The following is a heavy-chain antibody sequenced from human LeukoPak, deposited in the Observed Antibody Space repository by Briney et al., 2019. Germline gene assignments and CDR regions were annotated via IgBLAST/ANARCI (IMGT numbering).Heavy chain of an antibody. D-gene: IGHD2-15*01. V-gene: IGHV4-59*08. CDR3: ARQGYCSGGSCYAYYFDY. J-gene: IGHJ4*02. CDR1: GGSISSYY. CDR2: IYYSGST. Sequence: PWETLSLTCTVSGGSISSYYWSWIRQPPGKGLEWIGYIYYSGSTNYNPSLKSRVTISVDTSKNQFSLKLSSVTAADTAVYYCARQGYCSGGSCYAYYFDYWGQGTLVTVSS.